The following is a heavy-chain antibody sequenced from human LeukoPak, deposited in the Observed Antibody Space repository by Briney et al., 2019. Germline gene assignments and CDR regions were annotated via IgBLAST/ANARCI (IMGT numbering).Heavy chain of an antibody. D-gene: IGHD5-24*01. Sequence: GGSLRLSCAASAFTFSTYGMHWVRQVPGKGLEWVAIILYDGNNKYYADSVSGRFTISRDNSKNTLYLQMNSLRPEDTAVYYCAKDRHPARTDGYYFEHWGQGTLVTVSS. J-gene: IGHJ4*02. CDR2: ILYDGNNK. CDR1: AFTFSTYG. V-gene: IGHV3-30*18. CDR3: AKDRHPARTDGYYFEH.